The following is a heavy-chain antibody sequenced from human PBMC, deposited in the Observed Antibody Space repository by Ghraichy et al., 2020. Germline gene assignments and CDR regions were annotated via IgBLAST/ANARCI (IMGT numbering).Heavy chain of an antibody. J-gene: IGHJ4*02. CDR3: ARDNIALVTVSAASLFDS. V-gene: IGHV4-34*01. CDR2: IDHTGST. Sequence: SETLSLTCAVYGGSFSGYFWSWIRQPPGKGLEWIGDIDHTGSTNYNPSLRSRVSISLDRSKNQLSLKVTSVTAAYTAVYFCARDNIALVTVSAASLFDSWGQGTLVTVSS. CDR1: GGSFSGYF. D-gene: IGHD2-2*01.